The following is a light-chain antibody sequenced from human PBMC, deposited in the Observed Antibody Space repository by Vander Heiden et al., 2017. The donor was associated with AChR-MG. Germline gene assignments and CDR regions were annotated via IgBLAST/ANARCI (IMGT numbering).Light chain of an antibody. CDR2: YVS. CDR3: CSYAGSYPVV. J-gene: IGLJ2*01. CDR1: TSYVGRYNY. Sequence: QSALTQPRSVSGSPGQSVTISCTVTTSYVGRYNYVTWYQQHPGKASKRMIYYVSKRPSGVPDRFSGSKSGNTASLTISGLQAEDEADYSCCSYAGSYPVVFGGGTKLTVL. V-gene: IGLV2-11*01.